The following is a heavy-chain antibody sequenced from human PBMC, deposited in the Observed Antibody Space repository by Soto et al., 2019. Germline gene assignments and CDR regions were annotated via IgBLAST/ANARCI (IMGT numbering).Heavy chain of an antibody. J-gene: IGHJ4*02. D-gene: IGHD2-15*01. CDR1: GFTFSGFD. V-gene: IGHV3-13*01. CDR2: IGTAGDT. Sequence: GGSLRLSCEASGFTFSGFDMHWVRQPTGKGLEWVSTIGTAGDTYYAVSVKGRFTISRDNTKNSLSLQMNSLRAGDTAVYFCARGQEVGAHFFDSWGQGTQVTVSS. CDR3: ARGQEVGAHFFDS.